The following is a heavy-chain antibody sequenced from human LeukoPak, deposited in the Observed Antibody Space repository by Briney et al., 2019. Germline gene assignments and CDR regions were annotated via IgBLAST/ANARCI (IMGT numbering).Heavy chain of an antibody. CDR1: GYTFTSYY. CDR2: INPSGGST. CDR3: ARDASSFDLGY. Sequence: ASVKASCKASGYTFTSYYMHWVRQAPGQGLEWMGIINPSGGSTSYAQKFQGRVTMTRDMSTSTVYMELSSLRSEDTAVYYCARDASSFDLGYWGQGTLVTVSS. J-gene: IGHJ4*02. V-gene: IGHV1-46*01. D-gene: IGHD6-6*01.